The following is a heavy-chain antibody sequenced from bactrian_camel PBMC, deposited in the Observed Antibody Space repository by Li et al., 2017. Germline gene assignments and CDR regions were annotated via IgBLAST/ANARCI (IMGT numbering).Heavy chain of an antibody. V-gene: IGHV3S53*01. J-gene: IGHJ4*01. D-gene: IGHD3*01. CDR3: VRDGPPLWVGYDLTY. CDR2: IDSDGTT. CDR1: GYTNYC. Sequence: HVQLVESGGGSAQVGESLKVSCTARGYTNYCLAWFRQAPGKEREAVANIDSDGTTDYADPVKGRFTISRDNAENTVFLEMNRLMPEDTAVYYCVRDGPPLWVGYDLTYWGQGTQVTVS.